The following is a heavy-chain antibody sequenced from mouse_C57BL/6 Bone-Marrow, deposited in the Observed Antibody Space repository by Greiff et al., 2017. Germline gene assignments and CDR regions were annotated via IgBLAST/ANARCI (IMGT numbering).Heavy chain of an antibody. V-gene: IGHV1-72*01. CDR2: IDPNSGGT. D-gene: IGHD1-1*01. Sequence: VQLQQPGAELVKPGASVKLSCTASGYTFTSYWMHWVKQRPGRGLGWIGRIDPNSGGTKYNEKVKSKATLAVDKTASAAYMQIISLTSEDSAVYYCARKKGPGSSVRHRGWFAYWGQGTLVTVSA. CDR1: GYTFTSYW. J-gene: IGHJ3*01. CDR3: ARKKGPGSSVRHRGWFAY.